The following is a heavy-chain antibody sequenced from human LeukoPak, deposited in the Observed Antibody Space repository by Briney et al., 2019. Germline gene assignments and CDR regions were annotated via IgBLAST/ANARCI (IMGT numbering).Heavy chain of an antibody. CDR1: GFTFSSYA. D-gene: IGHD5-18*01. V-gene: IGHV3-30-3*01. J-gene: IGHJ4*02. CDR3: ARDYSYGFLN. Sequence: PGGSLRLSCAASGFTFSSYAMHWVRQAPGKGLEWVAVISYDGSNKYYADSVKGRFTISRDNAKNSLYLQMNSLRAEDTAVYYCARDYSYGFLNWGQGTLVTVSS. CDR2: ISYDGSNK.